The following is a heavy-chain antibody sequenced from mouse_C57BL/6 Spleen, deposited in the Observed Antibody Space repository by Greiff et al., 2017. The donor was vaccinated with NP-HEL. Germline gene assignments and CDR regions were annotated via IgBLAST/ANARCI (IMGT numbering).Heavy chain of an antibody. Sequence: VQLQQPGAELVMPGASVKLSCKASGYTFTSYWMHWVKQRPGQGLEWIGEIDPSDSYTNYNRKFKGKSTLTVDKSSSTAYMQLSSLTSEDSAVYYCARGDYGSTWYFDVWGTGTTVTVSS. CDR1: GYTFTSYW. J-gene: IGHJ1*03. V-gene: IGHV1-69*01. D-gene: IGHD1-1*01. CDR2: IDPSDSYT. CDR3: ARGDYGSTWYFDV.